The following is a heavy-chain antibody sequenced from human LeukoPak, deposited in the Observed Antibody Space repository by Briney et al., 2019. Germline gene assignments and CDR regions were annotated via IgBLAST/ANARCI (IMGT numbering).Heavy chain of an antibody. CDR1: GFTFSSYS. CDR3: ARPNIVVVTDYYYGMDV. CDR2: ISSSSSYI. V-gene: IGHV3-21*01. D-gene: IGHD2-21*02. J-gene: IGHJ6*02. Sequence: GGSLRLSCAASGFTFSSYSMNWVRQAPGKGLEWVSSISSSSSYIYYADSVKGRFTISRDNDKNSLYLQMNSLRAEDTAVYYCARPNIVVVTDYYYGMDVLGQGTTVTVSS.